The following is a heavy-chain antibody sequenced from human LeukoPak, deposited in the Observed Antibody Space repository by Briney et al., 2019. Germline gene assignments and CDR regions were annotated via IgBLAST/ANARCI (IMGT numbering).Heavy chain of an antibody. CDR2: IYSGGST. CDR3: AKDSHEYSSSPAFDY. D-gene: IGHD6-6*01. V-gene: IGHV3-53*01. Sequence: GGSLRLSCAASGLTVSSNYMSWVRQAPGKGLEWVSVIYSGGSTYYADSVKGRFTISRDNSKNTLYLQMNSLRVEDTAVYYCAKDSHEYSSSPAFDYWGQGTLVTVSS. CDR1: GLTVSSNY. J-gene: IGHJ4*02.